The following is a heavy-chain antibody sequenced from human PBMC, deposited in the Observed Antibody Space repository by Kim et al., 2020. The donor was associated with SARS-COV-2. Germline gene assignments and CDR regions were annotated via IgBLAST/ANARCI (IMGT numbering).Heavy chain of an antibody. V-gene: IGHV3-43*01. CDR1: GFAFNEYS. D-gene: IGHD3-16*02. Sequence: GGSLRLSCAASGFAFNEYSIHWVRQGPGKGLEWVSLVGWVAGETFYADSVEGRFTTYRDNSKNSVYLQMNSLTTEDTALYYCAKESLGTMWVTFDYWGQGTLVTVSS. CDR3: AKESLGTMWVTFDY. J-gene: IGHJ4*02. CDR2: VGWVAGET.